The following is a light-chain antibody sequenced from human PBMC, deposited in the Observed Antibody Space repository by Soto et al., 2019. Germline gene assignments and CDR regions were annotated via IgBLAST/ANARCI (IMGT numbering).Light chain of an antibody. V-gene: IGKV3-20*01. CDR2: DAA. Sequence: EIVLTQSPGTLSLSPGERVTLSCRASQSVTNSYVAWYQQKPGQAPRLLIYDAATRATGIPDRFSGSGSGTDFRLTISRLEPEDLAVYFCQQYGSSPLTFGGGTKVEIK. CDR1: QSVTNSY. CDR3: QQYGSSPLT. J-gene: IGKJ4*01.